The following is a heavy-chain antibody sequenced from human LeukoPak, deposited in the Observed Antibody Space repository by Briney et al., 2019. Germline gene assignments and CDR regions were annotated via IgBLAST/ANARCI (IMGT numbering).Heavy chain of an antibody. CDR1: GITLSNYG. Sequence: GGSLRLSCAVSGITLSNYGMSWGRQAPGKGLGWVAGISDSGGRTNYADSVKGRFTISRDNPKNTLYLQMNSLRAEDTAVYFCAKRGVVIRVILVGFHKEAYYFDSWGQGALVTVSS. CDR2: ISDSGGRT. V-gene: IGHV3-23*01. J-gene: IGHJ4*02. CDR3: AKRGVVIRVILVGFHKEAYYFDS. D-gene: IGHD3-22*01.